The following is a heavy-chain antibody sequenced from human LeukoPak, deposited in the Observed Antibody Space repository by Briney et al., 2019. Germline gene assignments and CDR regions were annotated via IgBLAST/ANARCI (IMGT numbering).Heavy chain of an antibody. Sequence: ASVKVSCKASGYTFPGYYIHWVRQAPGQGLEWVGWVNPNIGVTNYAQKFQGRVTMTRDTSIYTAYMELSRLRSDDTAVYYCARDVHYDTLTGYSTGMDVWGQGTTVTVSS. V-gene: IGHV1-2*02. CDR1: GYTFPGYY. CDR3: ARDVHYDTLTGYSTGMDV. CDR2: VNPNIGVT. D-gene: IGHD3-9*01. J-gene: IGHJ6*02.